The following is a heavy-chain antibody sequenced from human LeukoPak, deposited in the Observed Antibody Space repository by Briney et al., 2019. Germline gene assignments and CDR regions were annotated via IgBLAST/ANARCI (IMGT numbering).Heavy chain of an antibody. J-gene: IGHJ5*02. V-gene: IGHV3-73*01. CDR1: GFSFRDSA. CDR2: IRTEPKKFAT. Sequence: GGSLQLSCVASGFSFRDSAIHWVRQAAGKGLEWVGRIRTEPKKFATAYAASVRGRFTVSRDDSKNTAYLQMDGLKNEDTAVYYCFSNNSTPGGNWFDPWGQGTLVTVFS. CDR3: FSNNSTPGGNWFDP.